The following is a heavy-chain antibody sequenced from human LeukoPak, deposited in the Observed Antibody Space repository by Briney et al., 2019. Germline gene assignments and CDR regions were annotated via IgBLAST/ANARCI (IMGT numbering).Heavy chain of an antibody. J-gene: IGHJ6*02. CDR1: GGSISSSSYY. CDR3: ARSTSRVLLWFGELLRSRYYYYYGMDV. V-gene: IGHV4-39*01. D-gene: IGHD3-10*01. CDR2: IYYSGST. Sequence: SETLSLTCTVSGGSISSSSYYWGWIRQPPGKGLEWIGSIYYSGSTYYNPSLKSRVTISVDTSKNQFSLKLSSVTAADTAVYYCARSTSRVLLWFGELLRSRYYYYYGMDVWGQGTTVTVSS.